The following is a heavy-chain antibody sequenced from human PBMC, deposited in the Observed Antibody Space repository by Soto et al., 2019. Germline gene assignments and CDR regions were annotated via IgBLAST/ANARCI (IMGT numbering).Heavy chain of an antibody. CDR1: GFSFDEYA. CDR3: VKGFCSSTRCLTYSYMDV. CDR2: ISWNSGTM. Sequence: EVQLVESGGGLVQPGRSLRLSCAASGFSFDEYAMHWVRQAPGKGLEWVSGISWNSGTMGYGDSVNGRFTISRDNAKNSLYLQMNSLRAEDTALYYCVKGFCSSTRCLTYSYMDVWGKGTTVTVSS. J-gene: IGHJ6*03. V-gene: IGHV3-9*01. D-gene: IGHD2-2*01.